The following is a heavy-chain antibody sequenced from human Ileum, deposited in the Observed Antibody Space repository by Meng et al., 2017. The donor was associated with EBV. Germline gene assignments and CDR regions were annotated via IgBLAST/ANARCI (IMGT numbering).Heavy chain of an antibody. CDR2: IYYSGST. Sequence: HLPLEDAGPGLVKPSEPLSLTCTVAGGSISSRSYYWGWIRQPPGKGLEWIGSIYYSGSTYYNPSLKSRVTISVDTSKNQFSLKLSSVTAADTAVYYCARELMYCSGGSCYPFDYWGQGTLVTVSS. CDR3: ARELMYCSGGSCYPFDY. CDR1: GGSISSRSYY. J-gene: IGHJ4*02. V-gene: IGHV4-39*07. D-gene: IGHD2-15*01.